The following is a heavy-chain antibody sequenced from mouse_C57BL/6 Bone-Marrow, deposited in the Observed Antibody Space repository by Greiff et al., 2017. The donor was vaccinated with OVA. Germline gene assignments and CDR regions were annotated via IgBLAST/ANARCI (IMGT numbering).Heavy chain of an antibody. D-gene: IGHD1-1*01. CDR1: GFNIKDDY. CDR2: IDPENGDT. V-gene: IGHV14-4*01. J-gene: IGHJ1*03. Sequence: VQLQQSGAELVRPGASVKLSCTASGFNIKDDYMHWVKQRPEQGLEWIGWIDPENGDTEYASKFQGKATITADTSSNTAYLQLSSLTSEDTAVYYCTTHSSSYWYFDVWGTGTTVTVSA. CDR3: TTHSSSYWYFDV.